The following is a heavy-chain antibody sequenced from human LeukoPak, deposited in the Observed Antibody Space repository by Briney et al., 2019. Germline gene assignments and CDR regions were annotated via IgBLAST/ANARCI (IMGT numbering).Heavy chain of an antibody. D-gene: IGHD4-23*01. CDR3: ARAVPVVYMDV. V-gene: IGHV4-31*03. CDR2: IYYSGST. Sequence: SETLSLTCTVSGGSISSDGYYWSWIRLHPGKGLEWIGYIYYSGSTYYNPSLKSRVTISVDTSKNQFSLKLSSVTAADTAVYYCARAVPVVYMDVWGKATTVTVSS. CDR1: GGSISSDGYY. J-gene: IGHJ6*03.